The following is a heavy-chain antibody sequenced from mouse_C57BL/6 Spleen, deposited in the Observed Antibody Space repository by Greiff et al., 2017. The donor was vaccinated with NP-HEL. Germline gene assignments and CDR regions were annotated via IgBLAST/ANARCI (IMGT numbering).Heavy chain of an antibody. D-gene: IGHD2-4*01. CDR3: AGGDYDWFAY. V-gene: IGHV14-3*01. CDR1: GFNIKNTY. CDR2: LDPANGNT. Sequence: VQLQQSVAELVRPGASVKLSCTASGFNIKNTYMHWVKQRPEQGLEWTGRLDPANGNTKYVPTFQGKATITADTSSHTAYLQLSGLTSEDTALYYCAGGDYDWFAYWGQGTLVTVSA. J-gene: IGHJ3*01.